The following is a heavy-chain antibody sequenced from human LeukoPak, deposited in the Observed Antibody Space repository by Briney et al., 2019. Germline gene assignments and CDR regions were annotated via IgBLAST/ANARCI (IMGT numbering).Heavy chain of an antibody. CDR2: INPDGDGM. V-gene: IGHV3-7*01. D-gene: IGHD5-12*01. CDR1: GFTFSRSW. CDR3: AAWTDRGYSY. J-gene: IGHJ4*02. Sequence: GGSLRLSYTASGFTFSRSWMNWIRQAPGKGLEWVANINPDGDGMRFVDSVKGRFTMSRDNAQSSLHLQMNSLRVEDTAFYYCAAWTDRGYSYWGQGVLVTVSS.